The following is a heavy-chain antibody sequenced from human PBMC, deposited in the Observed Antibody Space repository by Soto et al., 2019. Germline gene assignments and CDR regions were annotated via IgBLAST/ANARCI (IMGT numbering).Heavy chain of an antibody. CDR3: ARHFHIVVVVAAVDRNWFDP. V-gene: IGHV4-39*01. CDR1: GGSISSSSYY. CDR2: IYYSGST. D-gene: IGHD2-15*01. Sequence: QLQLQESGPGLVKPSETLSLTCTVSGGSISSSSYYWGWIRQPPGKGLEWIGSIYYSGSTYYNPSLKSRVTISVDTSKNQFSLKLSSVTAADTAVYYCARHFHIVVVVAAVDRNWFDPWGQGTLVTVSS. J-gene: IGHJ5*02.